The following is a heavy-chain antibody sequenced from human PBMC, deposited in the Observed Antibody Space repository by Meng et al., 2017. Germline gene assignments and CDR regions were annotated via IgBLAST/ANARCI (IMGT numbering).Heavy chain of an antibody. CDR1: GYLLTGYY. J-gene: IGHJ4*02. Sequence: QVQLVQSGAEVKKPGASVKVSCKASGYLLTGYYIHWVRQAPGQGLEWMGQINPNSGVTNFAQRFQGRVTMTRDTSISTAYMELSRLTSDDTAVYYCAREIASRGNHARWGQGTLVTVSS. V-gene: IGHV1-2*06. D-gene: IGHD4-23*01. CDR3: AREIASRGNHAR. CDR2: INPNSGVT.